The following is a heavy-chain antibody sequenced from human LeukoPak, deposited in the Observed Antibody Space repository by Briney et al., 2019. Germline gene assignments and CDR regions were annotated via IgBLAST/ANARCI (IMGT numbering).Heavy chain of an antibody. CDR3: ARPYYYDSRIDP. J-gene: IGHJ5*02. CDR1: GGSISSGDYY. CDR2: MYYSGST. Sequence: SETLSLTCTVSGGSISSGDYYWSWIRQPPGKGLEWIGYMYYSGSTYYNPSLKSRATISVDTSKNQFSLKLTSVTAADTAVYYCARPYYYDSRIDPWGQGALVAVSS. V-gene: IGHV4-30-4*01. D-gene: IGHD3-22*01.